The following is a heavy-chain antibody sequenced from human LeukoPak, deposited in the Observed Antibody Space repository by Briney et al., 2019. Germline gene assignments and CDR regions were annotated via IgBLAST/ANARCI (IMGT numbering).Heavy chain of an antibody. CDR3: AKDRSMTTVTPFDN. D-gene: IGHD4-17*01. Sequence: GGSLRLSCAASGFTFSSYSMNWVRQAPGKGLEWVSSISSRSSYIYYADSVKGRLTISRDNAKNSLYLQMNSLRAEDTAVYYCAKDRSMTTVTPFDNWDQGTLVAVSS. V-gene: IGHV3-21*01. CDR1: GFTFSSYS. J-gene: IGHJ4*02. CDR2: ISSRSSYI.